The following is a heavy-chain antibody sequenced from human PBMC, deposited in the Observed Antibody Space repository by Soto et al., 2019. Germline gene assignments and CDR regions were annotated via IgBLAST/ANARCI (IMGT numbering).Heavy chain of an antibody. V-gene: IGHV1-24*01. CDR1: GYTLTELS. CDR3: ATVNLLVVVAAEPLYYFDY. D-gene: IGHD2-15*01. Sequence: GASVKVSCKVSGYTLTELSMHWVRQAPGKGLEWMGGFDPEDGETIYAQKFQGRVTMTEDTSTDTAYMELSSLRSEDTAVYYCATVNLLVVVAAEPLYYFDYWGQGTLVTVSS. J-gene: IGHJ4*02. CDR2: FDPEDGET.